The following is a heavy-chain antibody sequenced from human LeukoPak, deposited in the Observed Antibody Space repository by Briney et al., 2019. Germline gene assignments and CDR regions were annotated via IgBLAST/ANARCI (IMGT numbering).Heavy chain of an antibody. D-gene: IGHD3-22*01. CDR3: ARGASGYDSSGYYQHFYYYMDV. CDR1: GGSFSSYA. Sequence: SVKVSCKASGGSFSSYAISWVRQAPGQGLEWMGGIIPIFGTANYAQKLQGRVTITTDESTRIAYMELSSLRSEDTAVYYCARGASGYDSSGYYQHFYYYMDVWGKGTTVTVSS. CDR2: IIPIFGTA. J-gene: IGHJ6*03. V-gene: IGHV1-69*05.